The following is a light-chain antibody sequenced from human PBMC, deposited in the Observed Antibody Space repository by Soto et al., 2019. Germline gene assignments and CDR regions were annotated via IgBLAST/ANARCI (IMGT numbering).Light chain of an antibody. Sequence: EILMTQSPATLSVAPGERATLSCRASQSISNNLAWYQQKPGQAPRLLIFGASTRATGIPARFSGSGSGTEYTLTISSLQSEDFAVYYCQKHDNLPLTFGGGTKVEIK. J-gene: IGKJ4*01. CDR1: QSISNN. CDR2: GAS. CDR3: QKHDNLPLT. V-gene: IGKV3-15*01.